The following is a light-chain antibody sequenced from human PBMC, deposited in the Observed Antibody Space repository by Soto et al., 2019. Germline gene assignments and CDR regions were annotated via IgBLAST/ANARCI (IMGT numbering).Light chain of an antibody. J-gene: IGLJ2*01. CDR3: QSYDSCLSGSVV. CDR1: NSNIGAGYD. CDR2: ANS. Sequence: QSVLTQPPSVSGAPGQRVTISCTGSNSNIGAGYDIHWYQQLPGTAPKLLIYANSNRPSGVPDRFSGSKSGTSASLAITGLQAEDEADYYCQSYDSCLSGSVVFGGGTKLTVL. V-gene: IGLV1-40*01.